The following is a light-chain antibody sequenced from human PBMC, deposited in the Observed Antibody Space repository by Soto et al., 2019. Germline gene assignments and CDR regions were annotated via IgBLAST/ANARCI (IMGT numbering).Light chain of an antibody. J-gene: IGKJ4*01. CDR2: DVF. CDR1: QSVSGY. V-gene: IGKV3-11*01. CDR3: QQYGSSPRA. Sequence: EIVLTQSPATLSLSPGERATLSCRASQSVSGYLAWYQQKPGQAPRLLIHDVFDRADGIPARFSGSGSGTDFTLTISSLQTEDFAVYYCQQYGSSPRAFGGGTKVEI.